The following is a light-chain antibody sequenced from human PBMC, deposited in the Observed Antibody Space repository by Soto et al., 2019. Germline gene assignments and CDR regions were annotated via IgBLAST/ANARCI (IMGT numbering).Light chain of an antibody. CDR3: QQLTDWPPQWT. CDR1: QSISSY. Sequence: VFAPSPDPLSLPPGERATLSCRARQSISSYLAWYQQKPGQAPRLLIYDASSRATGIPARFSGSGSGTDFTLTISSLEPEDFAVYYCQQLTDWPPQWTFGQGTKVDIK. J-gene: IGKJ1*01. CDR2: DAS. V-gene: IGKV3-11*01.